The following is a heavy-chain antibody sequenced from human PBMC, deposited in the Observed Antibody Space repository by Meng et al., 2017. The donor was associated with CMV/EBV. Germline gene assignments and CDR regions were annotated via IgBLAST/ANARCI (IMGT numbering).Heavy chain of an antibody. J-gene: IGHJ4*02. CDR3: AKGWELPPFDY. CDR1: GFTFSSYA. D-gene: IGHD2-15*01. Sequence: EGLLVGVGGGLVQPGGSLIPSCAASGFTFSSYAMSWVRQAPGKGLEWVSAISGSGGSTYYADSVKGRFTISRDNSKNTLYLQMNSLRAEDTAVYYCAKGWELPPFDYWGQGTLVTVSS. CDR2: ISGSGGST. V-gene: IGHV3-23*04.